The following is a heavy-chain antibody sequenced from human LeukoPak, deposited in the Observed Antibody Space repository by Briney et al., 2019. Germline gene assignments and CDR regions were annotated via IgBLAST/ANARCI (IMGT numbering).Heavy chain of an antibody. V-gene: IGHV5-51*01. Sequence: GESLQISCKASAYNFISNWMAWVRHLPGKGLEGVGNSYPGDCDIRYSPSFQGQRTTSANRSSRTAYLQWSSLKASDAAMFYCARTPNNSPFDFVSWGQGTLVTVSS. CDR3: ARTPNNSPFDFVS. CDR1: AYNFISNW. J-gene: IGHJ4*02. D-gene: IGHD3/OR15-3a*01. CDR2: SYPGDCDI.